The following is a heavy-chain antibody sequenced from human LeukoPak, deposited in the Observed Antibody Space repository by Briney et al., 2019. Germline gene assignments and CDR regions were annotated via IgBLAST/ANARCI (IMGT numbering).Heavy chain of an antibody. V-gene: IGHV3-23*01. CDR2: DSGSGGNI. D-gene: IGHD2-2*01. CDR1: GFTFSSYT. J-gene: IGHJ4*02. Sequence: GGSLRLSCAASGFTFSSYTMSWVRQAPGKRLEWVSGDSGSGGNIHYADSVKGRFTISRDNSKNTLYLQMNSLRAEDTAVYYCAASLPNIVVVPATKGPFGYWGQGALVTVSS. CDR3: AASLPNIVVVPATKGPFGY.